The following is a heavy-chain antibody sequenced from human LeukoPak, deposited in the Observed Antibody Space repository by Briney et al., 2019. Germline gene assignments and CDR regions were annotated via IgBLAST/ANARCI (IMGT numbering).Heavy chain of an antibody. V-gene: IGHV3-7*01. Sequence: GGSLRLSCAASGFTFRTFWMNWVRQAPGNGLEWVANMNQDGSQTDYLDSVKGRFTTSRDNAKQSMYLQMDSLKVDDTAIYYCARNHPDHGDDYWGQGTLVTVSS. CDR3: ARNHPDHGDDY. J-gene: IGHJ4*02. CDR1: GFTFRTFW. D-gene: IGHD1-14*01. CDR2: MNQDGSQT.